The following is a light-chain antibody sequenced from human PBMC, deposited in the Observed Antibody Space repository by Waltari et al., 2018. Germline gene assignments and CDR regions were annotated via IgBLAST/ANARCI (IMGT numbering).Light chain of an antibody. J-gene: IGKJ4*01. CDR3: QQSFSTPRT. CDR2: AAS. V-gene: IGKV1-39*01. Sequence: DIQMTQSPSSLSASVGDRISIPCRASQIIRTYVNWYQHKPGKAPKILISAASTLRGEVPSRFSGSGSGTDVTLTISNLQPEDFATYYCQQSFSTPRTFGGGTRVEIK. CDR1: QIIRTY.